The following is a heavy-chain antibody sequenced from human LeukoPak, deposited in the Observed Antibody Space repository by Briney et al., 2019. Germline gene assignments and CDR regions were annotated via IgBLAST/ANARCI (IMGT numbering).Heavy chain of an antibody. CDR2: ISVGDGNT. CDR3: ARGYSGVVPAAHPDF. D-gene: IGHD2-2*01. J-gene: IGHJ4*02. V-gene: IGHV1-3*01. CDR1: GYTFTTYA. Sequence: GASVKVSCKASGYTFTTYAIHWVRQAPGQGLQWMGWISVGDGNTNYSQKFQGRVTLTRDTSASIAYMELTSLISEDTAVYYCARGYSGVVPAAHPDFWGQGTPVTVSS.